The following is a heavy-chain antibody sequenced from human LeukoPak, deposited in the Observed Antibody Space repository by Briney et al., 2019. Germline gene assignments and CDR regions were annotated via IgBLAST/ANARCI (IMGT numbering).Heavy chain of an antibody. D-gene: IGHD6-13*01. Sequence: ASVKVSCEASGYTFTSYAMNWVRQAPGQGLEWMGWINTNTGNPTYAQGFTGRFVFSLDTSVSTAYLQISSLKAEDTAVYYCARVPRYSSSWYSRPYYFDYWGQGTLVTVSS. V-gene: IGHV7-4-1*02. CDR3: ARVPRYSSSWYSRPYYFDY. CDR1: GYTFTSYA. CDR2: INTNTGNP. J-gene: IGHJ4*02.